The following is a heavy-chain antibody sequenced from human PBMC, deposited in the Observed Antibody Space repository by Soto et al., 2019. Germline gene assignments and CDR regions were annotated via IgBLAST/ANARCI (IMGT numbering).Heavy chain of an antibody. CDR2: ISSSSSTI. CDR3: ARDRAEDILTGYYEGPDAFDI. CDR1: GFTFSSYS. J-gene: IGHJ3*02. V-gene: IGHV3-48*04. D-gene: IGHD3-9*01. Sequence: GGSLRLSCAASGFTFSSYSMNWVRQAPGKGLEWVSNISSSSSTIYYADSVKGRFTISRDNAKNSLYLQMNSLRAEDTAVYYCARDRAEDILTGYYEGPDAFDIWGQGTMVTVSS.